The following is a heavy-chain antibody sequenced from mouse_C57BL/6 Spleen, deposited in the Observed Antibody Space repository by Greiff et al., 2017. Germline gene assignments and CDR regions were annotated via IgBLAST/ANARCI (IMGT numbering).Heavy chain of an antibody. CDR2: IYPGDGDT. CDR1: GYAFSSYW. CDR3: AEDLYYAMDY. J-gene: IGHJ4*01. V-gene: IGHV1-80*01. Sequence: LQQSGASVKISCTASGYAFSSYWMNWVKQRPGKGLEWIGQIYPGDGDTNYNGKFKGKATLTADKSSSTAYMQLSSLTSEDSAVYFCAEDLYYAMDYWGQGTSVTVSS.